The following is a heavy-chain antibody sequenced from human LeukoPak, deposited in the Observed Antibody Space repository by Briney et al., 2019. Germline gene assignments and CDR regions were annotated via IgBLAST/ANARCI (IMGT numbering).Heavy chain of an antibody. V-gene: IGHV3-13*01. Sequence: AGGSLRLSCAASGFMFSKYDMHWVRQVTGKGLEWVSGIDREGATYYLGSVRGRFTTSRDNAKNSLDLQMNTLRAGDTGVYYCARENLEYGDYAIDYWGQGILVIVSS. J-gene: IGHJ4*02. CDR2: IDREGAT. CDR1: GFMFSKYD. D-gene: IGHD4-17*01. CDR3: ARENLEYGDYAIDY.